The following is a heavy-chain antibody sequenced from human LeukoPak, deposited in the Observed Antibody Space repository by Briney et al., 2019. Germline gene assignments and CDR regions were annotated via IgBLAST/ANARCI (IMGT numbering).Heavy chain of an antibody. D-gene: IGHD3-3*01. CDR3: ARDRATYYDFWSGYDNWFDP. Sequence: SETLSLTCAVYGGSFSGYYWSWIRQPPGKGLEWIGEINHSGSINYNPSLKSRVTISVDTSKNQFSLKLSSVTAADTAVYYCARDRATYYDFWSGYDNWFDPWGQGTLVTVSS. J-gene: IGHJ5*02. CDR1: GGSFSGYY. CDR2: INHSGSI. V-gene: IGHV4-34*01.